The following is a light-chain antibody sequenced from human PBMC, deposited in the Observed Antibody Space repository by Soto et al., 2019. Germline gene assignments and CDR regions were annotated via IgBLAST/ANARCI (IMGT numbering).Light chain of an antibody. CDR2: DAS. V-gene: IGKV3-11*02. CDR1: QDVSIF. CDR3: QQRSTWLYT. Sequence: EILLAQSPATLSLSPGERATLSCKASQDVSIFLAWYQQKPGQAPRLLIHDASNMATGVPARFSGSGSGRDFTLAITSLEPEDFAVYYCQQRSTWLYTLGQGTKLEV. J-gene: IGKJ2*01.